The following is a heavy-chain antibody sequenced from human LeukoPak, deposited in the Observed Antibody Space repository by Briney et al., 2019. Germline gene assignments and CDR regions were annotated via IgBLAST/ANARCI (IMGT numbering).Heavy chain of an antibody. CDR3: ARHTTVVPPHYFDY. J-gene: IGHJ4*02. CDR2: IYHSGST. Sequence: SETLSLTCTVSGGSISSYYWSWIRQPPGKGLEWIGYIYHSGSTNYNPSLKSRVTISLDTSKNQISLKLSSVTAADTAVYYCARHTTVVPPHYFDYWGQGTLVTVSS. V-gene: IGHV4-59*08. CDR1: GGSISSYY. D-gene: IGHD4-23*01.